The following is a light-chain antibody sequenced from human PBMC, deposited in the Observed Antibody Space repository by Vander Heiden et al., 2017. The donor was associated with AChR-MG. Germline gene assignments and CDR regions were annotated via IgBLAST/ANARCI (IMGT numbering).Light chain of an antibody. V-gene: IGLV1-40*01. J-gene: IGLJ1*01. CDR3: QSYDSSLSGYV. Sequence: QSVLTQSPSVSVAPGQRVTISCTGSSSNIGAGYDVHWYQHLPGAAPKLLIYGDDRRPSGVPDRFSGSKSGTSASLAITGLQAEDEADYYCQSYDSSLSGYVFGTGTKVTVL. CDR1: SSNIGAGYD. CDR2: GDD.